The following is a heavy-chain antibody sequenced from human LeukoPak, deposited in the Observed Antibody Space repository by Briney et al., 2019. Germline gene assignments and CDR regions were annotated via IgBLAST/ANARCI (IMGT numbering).Heavy chain of an antibody. V-gene: IGHV4-39*07. Sequence: SETLSLTCTVSGGSISSSGYYWVWIRQPPGKGLEWIGSIYYTGSTYYNPSLKSRVTISADTSKNQFSLKLSSVTAADTAVCYCARASGYSSSVFDYWGQGTLVTVSS. J-gene: IGHJ4*02. CDR1: GGSISSSGYY. CDR2: IYYTGST. CDR3: ARASGYSSSVFDY. D-gene: IGHD6-13*01.